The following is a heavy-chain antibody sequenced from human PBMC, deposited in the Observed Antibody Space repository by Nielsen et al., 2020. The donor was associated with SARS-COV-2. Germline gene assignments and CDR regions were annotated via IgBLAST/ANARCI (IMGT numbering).Heavy chain of an antibody. J-gene: IGHJ3*01. V-gene: IGHV1-18*01. CDR3: ARHTVYSSTWFAFDL. D-gene: IGHD6-13*01. Sequence: KFQGRVTVTTDTSTNTVYMELRSLRSGDTAVYYCARHTVYSSTWFAFDLWGQGTMVTVSS.